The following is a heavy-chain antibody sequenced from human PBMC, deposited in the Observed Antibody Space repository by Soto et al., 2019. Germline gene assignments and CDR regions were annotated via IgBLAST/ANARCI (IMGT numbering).Heavy chain of an antibody. CDR3: ARTPSVDTMVRGPSYYFDL. J-gene: IGHJ2*01. D-gene: IGHD3-10*01. CDR2: MDTRGNYI. V-gene: IGHV3-21*01. Sequence: GETLTLSCAVSGCSFTSYDMNWVRQAPGKGLEWVSSMDTRGNYIYYKDSLRGRFTISRVNAKNSLYLQMNSLRAEDTAVYYSARTPSVDTMVRGPSYYFDLWGRGTLVTVSS. CDR1: GCSFTSYD.